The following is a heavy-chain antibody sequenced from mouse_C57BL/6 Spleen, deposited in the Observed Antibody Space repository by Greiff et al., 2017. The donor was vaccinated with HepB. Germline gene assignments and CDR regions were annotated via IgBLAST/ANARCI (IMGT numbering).Heavy chain of an antibody. V-gene: IGHV7-3*01. J-gene: IGHJ2*01. Sequence: DVMLVESGGGLVQPGGSLSLSCAASGFTFTDYYMSWVRQPPGKALEWLGFIRNKANGYTTEYSASVKGRFTISRDNSQSILYLQMNAMRAEDSATYYSARYRTHYYGDYFDYWGQGTILTVSS. CDR2: IRNKANGYTT. CDR1: GFTFTDYY. CDR3: ARYRTHYYGDYFDY. D-gene: IGHD1-2*01.